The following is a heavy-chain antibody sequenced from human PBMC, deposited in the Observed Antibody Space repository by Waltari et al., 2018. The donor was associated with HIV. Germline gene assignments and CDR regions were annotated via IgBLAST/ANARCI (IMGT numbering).Heavy chain of an antibody. D-gene: IGHD3-3*01. Sequence: EVQLVESGGGLVQPGGSLRLSCAASGFTFSSYWMSWVRQAPGKGLEWVANIKQDGSEKYYVDSVKGRFTISRDNAKNSLYLQMNSLRAEDTAVYYCARALRDGIFGVVRDPYYYYGMDVWGQGTTVTVSS. CDR1: GFTFSSYW. J-gene: IGHJ6*02. CDR2: IKQDGSEK. V-gene: IGHV3-7*03. CDR3: ARALRDGIFGVVRDPYYYYGMDV.